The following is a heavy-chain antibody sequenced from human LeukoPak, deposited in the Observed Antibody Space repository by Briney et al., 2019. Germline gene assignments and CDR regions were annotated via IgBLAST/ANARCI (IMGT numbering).Heavy chain of an antibody. CDR3: ARDKIDEWIQLYYYMDV. D-gene: IGHD5-18*01. J-gene: IGHJ6*03. CDR2: IYHSGST. CDR1: GYSISSGYY. V-gene: IGHV4-38-2*02. Sequence: SETLSLTCTVSGYSISSGYYWGWIRQPPGKGLEWIGSIYHSGSTYYNPSLKSRVTISVDTSKNQFSLKLSSVTATDTAVYYCARDKIDEWIQLYYYMDVWGKGTTVTVSS.